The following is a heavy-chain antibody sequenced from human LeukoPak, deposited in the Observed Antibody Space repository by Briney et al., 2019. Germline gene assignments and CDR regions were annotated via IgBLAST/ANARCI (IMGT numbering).Heavy chain of an antibody. Sequence: GGSLRLSCAASGFTFSSYAMSWVRQAPGKGLEWVSTFKTNYNQVYYAESVRGRFTISTDNSKNTAYLQMNSLRVEDTALYYCARSVPDYTRFDFWGQGALVTVSS. V-gene: IGHV3-23*05. D-gene: IGHD4-11*01. CDR1: GFTFSSYA. CDR2: FKTNYNQV. CDR3: ARSVPDYTRFDF. J-gene: IGHJ4*02.